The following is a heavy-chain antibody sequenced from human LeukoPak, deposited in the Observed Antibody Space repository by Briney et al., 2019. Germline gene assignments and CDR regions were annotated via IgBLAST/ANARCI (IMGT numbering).Heavy chain of an antibody. V-gene: IGHV4-30-4*08. D-gene: IGHD4-17*01. CDR2: IYYSGST. CDR1: GVSMSSGAFY. J-gene: IGHJ3*02. Sequence: PSQTLSLTCTVSGVSMSSGAFYWSWIRQHPGKGLDWIGNIYYSGSTYYNPSLKSRVTISVDRSKNQFSLKLTSVTAADTAVYYCARAFPFDDYGDPDAFDIWGQGTMVTVSS. CDR3: ARAFPFDDYGDPDAFDI.